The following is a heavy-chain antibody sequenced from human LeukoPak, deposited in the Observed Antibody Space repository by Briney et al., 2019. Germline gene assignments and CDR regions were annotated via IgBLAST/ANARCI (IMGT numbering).Heavy chain of an antibody. V-gene: IGHV3-53*03. CDR1: GFTVGSNY. CDR3: VMATIPLYYYYYYMDV. CDR2: IYSGGST. D-gene: IGHD5-24*01. Sequence: GGSLRLSCAVSGFTVGSNYMSWVRQAPGKGLEWVSVIYSGGSTYYADSVKGRFTISRDNSKNTLYLQMNSLRAEDTAVYYCVMATIPLYYYYYYMDVWGKGTTVTISS. J-gene: IGHJ6*03.